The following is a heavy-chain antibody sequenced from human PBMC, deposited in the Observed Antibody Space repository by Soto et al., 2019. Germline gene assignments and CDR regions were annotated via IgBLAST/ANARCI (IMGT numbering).Heavy chain of an antibody. CDR2: ISGSGGST. CDR1: GFTFSSHA. V-gene: IGHV3-23*01. D-gene: IGHD2-15*01. Sequence: GSLRLSCAASGFTFSSHAMTWVRQTPGEGLEWVSSISGSGGSTYYADSVEGRFTISRDNSKNTLYLQMNSPRAEDTAIYYCAKAGVAVSPTPWFDPWGQGTLVTVSS. CDR3: AKAGVAVSPTPWFDP. J-gene: IGHJ5*02.